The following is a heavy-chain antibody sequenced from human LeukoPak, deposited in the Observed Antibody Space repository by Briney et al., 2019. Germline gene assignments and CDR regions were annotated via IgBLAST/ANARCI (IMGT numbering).Heavy chain of an antibody. CDR3: TIGSGTYRGDFDI. Sequence: PGGSLRLSCAASGFTFDDYAMHWVRQPPPKGLEWVSGISWNSGSIGYADSVKGRFTISRDNGKNSLYLQMSSLRAEDMALYYCTIGSGTYRGDFDIWGQGTMVTVTS. V-gene: IGHV3-9*03. CDR2: ISWNSGSI. D-gene: IGHD1-26*01. J-gene: IGHJ3*02. CDR1: GFTFDDYA.